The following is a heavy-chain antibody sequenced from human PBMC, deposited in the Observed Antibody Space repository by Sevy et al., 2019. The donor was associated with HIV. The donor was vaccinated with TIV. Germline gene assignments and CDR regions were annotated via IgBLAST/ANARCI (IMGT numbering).Heavy chain of an antibody. CDR2: INNDGSYV. Sequence: GGSLRLSCGASGFTFGSYSMNWVRQAPGKGLEWVSSINNDGSYVIYADSVKGRFTISRDNAKNSLYLQMNSLRVEDTAVYYCARGYTGYDVGPLDYWGQGTLVTVSS. CDR3: ARGYTGYDVGPLDY. D-gene: IGHD5-12*01. V-gene: IGHV3-21*01. J-gene: IGHJ4*02. CDR1: GFTFGSYS.